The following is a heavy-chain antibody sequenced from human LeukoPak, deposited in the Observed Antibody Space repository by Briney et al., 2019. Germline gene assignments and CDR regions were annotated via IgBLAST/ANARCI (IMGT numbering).Heavy chain of an antibody. V-gene: IGHV3-23*01. J-gene: IGHJ1*01. CDR3: ARGDGYNDAEYLQH. Sequence: PGGSLRLSCAASGLTFSGSAMSWVRQAPGKGLEWVSLISGSGNSTYYADSVKGRFTISRDNSKKTLYLQMNSLRVEDTAVYYCARGDGYNDAEYLQHWGQGTLVTVS. CDR1: GLTFSGSA. D-gene: IGHD5-24*01. CDR2: ISGSGNST.